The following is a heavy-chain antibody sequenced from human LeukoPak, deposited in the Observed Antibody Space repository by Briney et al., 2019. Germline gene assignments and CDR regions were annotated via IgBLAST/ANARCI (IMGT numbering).Heavy chain of an antibody. CDR2: ISSSSSYI. Sequence: GGSLRLSCAASGFTFSSYSMNWVRQAPGKGLEWVSSISSSSSYIYYADSVKGRFTISRDNAKNSPYLQMNSLRAEDTAVYYCARVGGDYASYYYYGMDVWGQGTTVTVSS. CDR3: ARVGGDYASYYYYGMDV. V-gene: IGHV3-21*01. CDR1: GFTFSSYS. J-gene: IGHJ6*02. D-gene: IGHD4-17*01.